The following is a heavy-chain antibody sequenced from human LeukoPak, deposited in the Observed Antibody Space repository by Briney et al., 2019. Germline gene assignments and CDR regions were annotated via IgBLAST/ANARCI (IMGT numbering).Heavy chain of an antibody. J-gene: IGHJ4*02. Sequence: SETLSLTCTVSGGSISSYYWSWIRQPPGKGLEWIGYIYYSGSTNYNPSLKSRVTISVDTSKNQFSLKLSSVTAADTAGYYWASVVGATDYFDYWGQGTLVTVSS. CDR3: ASVVGATDYFDY. D-gene: IGHD1-26*01. CDR2: IYYSGST. CDR1: GGSISSYY. V-gene: IGHV4-59*01.